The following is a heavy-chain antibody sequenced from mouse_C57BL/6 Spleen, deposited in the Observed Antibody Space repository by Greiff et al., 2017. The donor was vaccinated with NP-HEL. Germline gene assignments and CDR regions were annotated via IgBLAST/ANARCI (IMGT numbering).Heavy chain of an antibody. CDR1: GYTFTSYW. D-gene: IGHD4-1*01. Sequence: QVQLQQPGAELVKPGASVKLSCKASGYTFTSYWMHWVKQRPGQGLEWIGMIHPNSGSTNYNEKFKSKATLTVDKSSSTAYIQLSSLTSEDSAVYYCARWVGLRNYFDYWGQGTTLTVSS. CDR3: ARWVGLRNYFDY. CDR2: IHPNSGST. V-gene: IGHV1-64*01. J-gene: IGHJ2*01.